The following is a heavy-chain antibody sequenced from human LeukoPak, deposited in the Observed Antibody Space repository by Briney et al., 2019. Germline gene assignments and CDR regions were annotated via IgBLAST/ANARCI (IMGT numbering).Heavy chain of an antibody. J-gene: IGHJ6*02. CDR3: ARAFKAQYFDSFRSSTYGMDV. D-gene: IGHD2-15*01. CDR1: GGSLNGFY. Sequence: SETLTLTCVVHGGSLNGFYWSWTRQPPGRGLEWIGDIDDGGFTNYNPSLKSRVTISLDMSKKEFSLNVTSVSAADSAVYFCARAFKAQYFDSFRSSTYGMDVWGQGTTVTVSS. CDR2: IDDGGFT. V-gene: IGHV4-34*01.